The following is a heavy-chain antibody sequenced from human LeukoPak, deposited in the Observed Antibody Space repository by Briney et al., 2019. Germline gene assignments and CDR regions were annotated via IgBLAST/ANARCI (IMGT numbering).Heavy chain of an antibody. J-gene: IGHJ6*03. CDR3: ARVSGLSSYYYYYMDV. D-gene: IGHD3-10*01. CDR2: IIPIFGTA. CDR1: GGTFGSYA. Sequence: SVKVSCKASGGTFGSYAISWVRQAPGQGLEWMGGIIPIFGTANYAQKFQGRVTITTDESTSTAYMELSSLRPEDTAVYYCARVSGLSSYYYYYMDVWGKGTTVTVSS. V-gene: IGHV1-69*05.